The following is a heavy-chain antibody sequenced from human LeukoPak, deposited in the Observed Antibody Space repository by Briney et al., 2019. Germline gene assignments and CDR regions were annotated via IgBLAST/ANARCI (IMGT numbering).Heavy chain of an antibody. J-gene: IGHJ6*03. CDR1: GFTFSSCA. V-gene: IGHV3-7*01. CDR3: ARGGEHVDPLDHYYYMDV. CDR2: IKEDGREK. D-gene: IGHD3-16*01. Sequence: GGSLRLSCAASGFTFSSCAMSWVRQAPGKGLEWVGNIKEDGREKYYVDSVKGRFTISRDNAKNSLYLQMNSLRAEDTAVYYCARGGEHVDPLDHYYYMDVWGKGTTVTISS.